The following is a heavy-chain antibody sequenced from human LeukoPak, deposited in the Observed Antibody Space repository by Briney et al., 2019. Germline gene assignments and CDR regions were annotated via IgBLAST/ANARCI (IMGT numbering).Heavy chain of an antibody. V-gene: IGHV4-4*02. CDR3: ARHHKGFDY. CDR1: GGSISSSNW. J-gene: IGHJ4*02. CDR2: IYYSGST. Sequence: SGTLSLTCAVSGGSISSSNWWSWVRQPPGKGLEWIGSIYYSGSTYYNPSLKSRVTISVDTSKNQFSLKLSSVTAADTAVYYCARHHKGFDYWGQGTLVTVSS.